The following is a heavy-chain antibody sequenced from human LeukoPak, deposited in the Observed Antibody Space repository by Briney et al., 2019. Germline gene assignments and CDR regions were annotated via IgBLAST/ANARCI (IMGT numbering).Heavy chain of an antibody. D-gene: IGHD1-1*01. J-gene: IGHJ4*02. V-gene: IGHV3-53*01. CDR2: IYIGGST. CDR3: ARGPAGYN. Sequence: PGGSPKLSCAASGFHPNSNHMSWVRQAPGKGLEWVSVIYIGGSTDYADSVKGRFTISRDNLKNTLYLQMNSLRAEDTAVYYCARGPAGYNWGQGTLVTFSS. CDR1: GFHPNSNH.